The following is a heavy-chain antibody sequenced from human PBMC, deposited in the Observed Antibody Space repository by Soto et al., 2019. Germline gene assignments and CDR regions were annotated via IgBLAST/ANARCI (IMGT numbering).Heavy chain of an antibody. CDR1: GYTFTSYG. CDR2: ISAYNGNT. J-gene: IGHJ5*02. Sequence: ASVKVSCKASGYTFTSYGISWVRQAPGQGLEWMGWISAYNGNTNYAQKLQGRVTMTTDTSTSTAYMELRSLRSDDTAIYYCARDPHEFWTSYWFDPWGQGAPVTVSS. D-gene: IGHD3-3*01. CDR3: ARDPHEFWTSYWFDP. V-gene: IGHV1-18*01.